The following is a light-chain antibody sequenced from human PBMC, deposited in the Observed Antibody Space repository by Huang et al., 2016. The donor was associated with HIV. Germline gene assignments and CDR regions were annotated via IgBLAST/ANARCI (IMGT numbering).Light chain of an antibody. CDR3: QQYDSLYT. J-gene: IGKJ2*01. Sequence: IQMTQSPAYLSAYVGDRVTISCQANQDIRSYLNWYQQKPGKATRILIYGASNLQAGVPSRFSGNGSGTDFTITISSLQSEDIATYYCQQYDSLYTFGQGTRLEIK. V-gene: IGKV1-33*01. CDR2: GAS. CDR1: QDIRSY.